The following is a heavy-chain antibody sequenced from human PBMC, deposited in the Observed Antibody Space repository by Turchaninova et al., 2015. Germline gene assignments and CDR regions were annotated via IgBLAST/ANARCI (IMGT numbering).Heavy chain of an antibody. CDR1: CVKFSSYS. CDR3: ARWPDYGDYDGAFDI. J-gene: IGHJ3*02. CDR2: ISSSSSYI. V-gene: IGHV3-21*01. D-gene: IGHD4-17*01. Sequence: EVQLVESGGGRVKPGGSLRRSCAASCVKFSSYSRNWVRQAPGKGLEWVSAISSSSSYIYYADSVKGRFTISRDNAKNSLYLQMNSLRAEDTAVYYCARWPDYGDYDGAFDIWGQGTMVTVSS.